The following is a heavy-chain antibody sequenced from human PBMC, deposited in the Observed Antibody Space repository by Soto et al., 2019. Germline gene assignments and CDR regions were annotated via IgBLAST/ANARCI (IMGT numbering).Heavy chain of an antibody. V-gene: IGHV5-10-1*01. CDR3: ARLTQSSGWYSGFDY. J-gene: IGHJ4*02. Sequence: LGESLKISCKGSGYSFTSYWISWVRQMPGKGLEWMGRIDPSDSYTNYSPSFQGHVTISADKSISTAYLQWSSLKASDTAMYYCARLTQSSGWYSGFDYWGQGTLVTVSS. CDR2: IDPSDSYT. CDR1: GYSFTSYW. D-gene: IGHD6-19*01.